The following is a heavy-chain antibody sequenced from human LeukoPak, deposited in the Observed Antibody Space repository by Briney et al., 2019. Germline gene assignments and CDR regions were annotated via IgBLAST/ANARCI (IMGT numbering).Heavy chain of an antibody. J-gene: IGHJ5*02. CDR3: AKGSLMGDLNP. CDR1: GFTFSIYA. Sequence: GGSLRLSCAASGFTFSIYAMSWVRQAPGKGLEWVSAISGSGGSTYYADSVKGRFTISRDNSKNTLYLQMNSLRAEDTAVYYCAKGSLMGDLNPWGQGTLVTVSS. V-gene: IGHV3-23*01. D-gene: IGHD3-16*01. CDR2: ISGSGGST.